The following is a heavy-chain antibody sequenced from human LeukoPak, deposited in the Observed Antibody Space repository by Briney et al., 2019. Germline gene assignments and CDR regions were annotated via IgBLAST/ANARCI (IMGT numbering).Heavy chain of an antibody. CDR2: ISGSGGST. V-gene: IGHV3-23*01. Sequence: GGSLRLSCAASGFTFSSYVMSWVRQAPGKGLEWVSAISGSGGSTYYADSVKGRFTISRDNSKNTLYLQMNSLRAEDTAVYYCAKEGGIAAAGGPWYFQNWGQGPLVTVSS. CDR3: AKEGGIAAAGGPWYFQN. D-gene: IGHD6-13*01. J-gene: IGHJ1*01. CDR1: GFTFSSYV.